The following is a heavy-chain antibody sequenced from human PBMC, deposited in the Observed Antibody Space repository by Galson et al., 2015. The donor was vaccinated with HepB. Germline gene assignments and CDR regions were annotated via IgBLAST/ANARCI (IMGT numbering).Heavy chain of an antibody. D-gene: IGHD7-27*01. CDR1: GFTFGTYA. J-gene: IGHJ3*02. V-gene: IGHV3-23*01. Sequence: SLRLSCAASGFTFGTYAMSWVRQAPGKGLEWVSGISGIGGGTYYAESVKGRFIISRDKSKNMLYLQMNSLRAEDTAVYYCVKRRKTPTGGDVFDIWGQGTTVTVSS. CDR2: ISGIGGGT. CDR3: VKRRKTPTGGDVFDI.